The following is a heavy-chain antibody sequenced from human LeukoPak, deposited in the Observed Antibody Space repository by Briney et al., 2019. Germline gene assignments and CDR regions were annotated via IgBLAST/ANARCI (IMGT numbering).Heavy chain of an antibody. D-gene: IGHD1-26*01. CDR1: GFTFSTYN. Sequence: GGSLRLSCAASGFTFSTYNMNWVRQAPGKGLEWLSSITGSSSYIYYADSVKGRFTISRDNAKNSLYLQMNSLRDEDTAVYYCARDPYSGSYGDYYYYYMDVWGKGTTVTISS. CDR2: ITGSSSYI. J-gene: IGHJ6*03. CDR3: ARDPYSGSYGDYYYYYMDV. V-gene: IGHV3-21*01.